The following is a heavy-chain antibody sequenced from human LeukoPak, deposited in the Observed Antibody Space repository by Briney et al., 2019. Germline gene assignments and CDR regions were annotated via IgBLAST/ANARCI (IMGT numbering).Heavy chain of an antibody. CDR3: ARGPRPRRFDY. J-gene: IGHJ4*02. D-gene: IGHD1-1*01. CDR2: INHSGST. V-gene: IGHV4-34*01. CDR1: SGSFSGYY. Sequence: SEKLSLTCAVYSGSFSGYYWSSIRQPPGKGLEWIGEINHSGSTNYNPSLKSRVTISVDTSKNQFSLKLSSVTAADTAVYYCARGPRPRRFDYWGQGTLVTVSS.